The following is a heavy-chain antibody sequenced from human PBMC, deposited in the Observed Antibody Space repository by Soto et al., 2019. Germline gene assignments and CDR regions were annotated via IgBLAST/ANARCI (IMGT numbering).Heavy chain of an antibody. CDR3: AREGYCSSTSCYSFDY. CDR2: ISSNGGST. Sequence: EVQLVESGGGLVQPGGSLRLTCAASGFTFSSYAMHWVRQAPGKGLEYVSAISSNGGSTYYANSVKGRFTISRDNSKNTLYLQMGRRRAEDMAVYYCAREGYCSSTSCYSFDYWGQGTLVTVSS. CDR1: GFTFSSYA. J-gene: IGHJ4*02. D-gene: IGHD2-2*01. V-gene: IGHV3-64*01.